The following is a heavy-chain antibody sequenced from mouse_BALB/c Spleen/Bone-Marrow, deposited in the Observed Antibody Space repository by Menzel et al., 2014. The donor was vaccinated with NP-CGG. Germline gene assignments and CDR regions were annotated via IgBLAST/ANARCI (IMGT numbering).Heavy chain of an antibody. CDR1: GFTFRSYD. V-gene: IGHV1S33*01. Sequence: LVESGPELVKPGALVKISCKASGFTFRSYDINWGKQRPGQGLEWIGWIYPGDGSTKYNEKFKGKATLTADKSSSTAYMQLSSLTSDNSAVYFCARSGDSSGYGFAYWGQGTLVTVSA. CDR2: IYPGDGST. D-gene: IGHD3-2*01. CDR3: ARSGDSSGYGFAY. J-gene: IGHJ3*01.